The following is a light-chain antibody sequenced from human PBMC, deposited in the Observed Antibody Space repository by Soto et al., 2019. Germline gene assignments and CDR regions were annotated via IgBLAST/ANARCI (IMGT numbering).Light chain of an antibody. CDR1: SPNIGSNY. CDR3: AAWDDSLSGVV. V-gene: IGLV1-47*01. Sequence: QLVLTQPPSASGTPGQRVTISCSGSSPNIGSNYVYWYQQLPGTAPKLLIYRNNPRPLGVPDRFSGSKSGTSASLAISGLRSEDEAGYYCAAWDDSLSGVVFGGGTKVTVL. CDR2: RNN. J-gene: IGLJ2*01.